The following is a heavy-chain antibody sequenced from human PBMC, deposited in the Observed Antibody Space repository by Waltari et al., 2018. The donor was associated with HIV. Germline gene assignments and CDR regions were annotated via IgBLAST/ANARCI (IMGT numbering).Heavy chain of an antibody. V-gene: IGHV4-38-2*02. CDR1: GYSISPSDY. CDR3: ARDTSPTYYYDPGSQIYYYAMDV. D-gene: IGHD3-10*01. CDR2: IYHTGNT. J-gene: IGHJ6*02. Sequence: QVQLQESGPGLVKPSETLSLTCVVSGYSISPSDYLSWIRQPPGKGLEWIGSIYHTGNTYYNPSLKSRVTISVDTSKNQFSLKLTSVTAADTALYYCARDTSPTYYYDPGSQIYYYAMDVWGQGTTVTVSS.